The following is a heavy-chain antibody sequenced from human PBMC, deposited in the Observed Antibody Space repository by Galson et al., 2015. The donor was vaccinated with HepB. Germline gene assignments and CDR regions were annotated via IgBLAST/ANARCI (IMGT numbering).Heavy chain of an antibody. D-gene: IGHD6-13*01. CDR3: ARVYSSSWPEVMDV. CDR2: INTNTGNP. J-gene: IGHJ6*02. Sequence: SVKVSCKASGYTFTSYAMNWVRQAPGQGLEWMGWINTNTGNPTYAQGFTGRFVFSLDTSVSTAYLQISSLKAEDTAVYYCARVYSSSWPEVMDVWGQGTTVTVSS. CDR1: GYTFTSYA. V-gene: IGHV7-4-1*02.